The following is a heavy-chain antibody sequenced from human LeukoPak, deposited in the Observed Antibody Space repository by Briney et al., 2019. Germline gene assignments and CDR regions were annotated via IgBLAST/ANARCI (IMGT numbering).Heavy chain of an antibody. D-gene: IGHD6-6*01. CDR2: IYYSGST. Sequence: SETLSLTCTVSGGSISSYYWSWIRQPAGKGLEWIGYIYYSGSTNYNPSLKSRVTISVDTSKNQFSLKLSSVTAADTAVYYCARAEYSSSSYYFDYWGQGTLVTVSS. V-gene: IGHV4-59*01. CDR1: GGSISSYY. CDR3: ARAEYSSSSYYFDY. J-gene: IGHJ4*02.